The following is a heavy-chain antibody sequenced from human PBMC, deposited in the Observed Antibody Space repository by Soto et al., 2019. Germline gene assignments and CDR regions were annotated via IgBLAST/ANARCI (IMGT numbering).Heavy chain of an antibody. CDR3: ARGVSNSGAYYTGPSAYDL. Sequence: QVQLVQSGAVVKKPGSSVEVSCKASGGTFNGYGISWVRQAPGQGLEWMGGTVPVFDTSKYAPRFQGRVTITADKLTCTAYMELSSVRSEDTAIYFCARGVSNSGAYYTGPSAYDLWGQGTLVIVSS. D-gene: IGHD3-10*01. CDR2: TVPVFDTS. V-gene: IGHV1-69*06. J-gene: IGHJ3*01. CDR1: GGTFNGYG.